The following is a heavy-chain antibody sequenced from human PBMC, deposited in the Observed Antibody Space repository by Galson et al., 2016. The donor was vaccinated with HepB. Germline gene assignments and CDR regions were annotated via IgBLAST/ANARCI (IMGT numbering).Heavy chain of an antibody. D-gene: IGHD5-12*01. J-gene: IGHJ6*02. CDR3: ARGHIVATVDYYYYGPDV. CDR1: GYTFTTYA. V-gene: IGHV1-3*01. CDR2: INAANGDI. Sequence: SVKVSCKASGYTFTTYAMYWVRQAPGQRLEWMGWINAANGDIKYSQKLQGRGTITWDTSANTAYMELSSLRSEDTAVYYCARGHIVATVDYYYYGPDVWGQGTTVTVSS.